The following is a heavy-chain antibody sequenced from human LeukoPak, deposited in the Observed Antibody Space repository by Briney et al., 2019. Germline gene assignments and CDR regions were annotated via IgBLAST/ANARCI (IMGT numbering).Heavy chain of an antibody. CDR3: ARAQSGIQLWPGFDY. V-gene: IGHV4-31*03. CDR1: GGSISSGGYY. J-gene: IGHJ4*02. Sequence: PSETLSLTCTVSGGSISSGGYYWSWIRQHPGKGLEWIGYIYYSGSTYYNPSLKSRVTISVDTSKNQFSLKLSSVTAADTAVYYCARAQSGIQLWPGFDYWGQGTLVTVSS. D-gene: IGHD5-18*01. CDR2: IYYSGST.